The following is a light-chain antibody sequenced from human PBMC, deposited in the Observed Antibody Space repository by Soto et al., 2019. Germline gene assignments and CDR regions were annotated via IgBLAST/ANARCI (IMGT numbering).Light chain of an antibody. CDR1: QSISTY. V-gene: IGKV3-15*01. Sequence: VLTQSPATLSLSPGERAILSCRASQSISTYLAWYQQKPGQAPRLLIYDATTRATGIPARFNGSGSGTEFTLSISSLQSEDIAVYYCQQYNNWPTFGQGTKVEIK. CDR2: DAT. J-gene: IGKJ1*01. CDR3: QQYNNWPT.